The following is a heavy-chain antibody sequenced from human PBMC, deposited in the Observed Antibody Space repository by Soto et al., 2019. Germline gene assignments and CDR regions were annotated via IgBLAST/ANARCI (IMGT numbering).Heavy chain of an antibody. D-gene: IGHD2-2*02. J-gene: IGHJ4*02. V-gene: IGHV3-30*18. CDR1: GFTFNTYG. Sequence: QDHLVESGGGVVQPGTSLRLSCAASGFTFNTYGMHWVRQAPGKGLEWVAVISYDGSDKFYADSVNGRFTISRDNSKNTLYLQMSSLRPEDTAIYYCAKSPSFYCSSPNCYKYYFDYWGQGTLVTVSS. CDR3: AKSPSFYCSSPNCYKYYFDY. CDR2: ISYDGSDK.